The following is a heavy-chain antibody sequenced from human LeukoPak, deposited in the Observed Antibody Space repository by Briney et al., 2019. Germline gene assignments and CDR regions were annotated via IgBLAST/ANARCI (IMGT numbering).Heavy chain of an antibody. J-gene: IGHJ6*02. D-gene: IGHD3-10*01. CDR2: ISSSISTI. CDR3: ARDRDGFGELLPYYYYYGMDV. CDR1: GFTFSSYS. Sequence: GGSLRLSCAASGFTFSSYSMNWVRQAPGKGLEWVSDISSSISTIYYADSVKGRFTISRENAKNSLYLQTNSLRAEDTAVYYCARDRDGFGELLPYYYYYGMDVWGQGTTVTVSS. V-gene: IGHV3-48*01.